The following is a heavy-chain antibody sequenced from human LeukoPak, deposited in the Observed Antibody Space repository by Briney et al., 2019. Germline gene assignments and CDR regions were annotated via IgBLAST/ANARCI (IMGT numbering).Heavy chain of an antibody. V-gene: IGHV1-69*04. J-gene: IGHJ5*02. Sequence: SVKVSCKASGGTFSSYAISWVRQAPGQGLEWMGRIIPILGIANYAQKFQGRVTITADKSTSTAYMELSSLRSEDTAVYYCARDRGNGYFGPAPSDPWGQGTLVTVSS. CDR1: GGTFSSYA. CDR3: ARDRGNGYFGPAPSDP. D-gene: IGHD3-9*01. CDR2: IIPILGIA.